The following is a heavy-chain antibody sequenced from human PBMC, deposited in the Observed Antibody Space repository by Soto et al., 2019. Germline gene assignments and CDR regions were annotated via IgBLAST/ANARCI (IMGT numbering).Heavy chain of an antibody. CDR3: ARLPFPWGWFDP. CDR1: GIIFSDY. Sequence: QVQLVESGGGLVKPGGSLRLSCAASGIIFSDYMSWVRQAPGKGLEWLSYISGSGRTIYSADSVKGRFTISRDNATNSLHLQKNTLRAEDTAVYYCARLPFPWGWFDPWGQGTLVTVSS. J-gene: IGHJ5*02. CDR2: ISGSGRTI. V-gene: IGHV3-11*01. D-gene: IGHD3-16*01.